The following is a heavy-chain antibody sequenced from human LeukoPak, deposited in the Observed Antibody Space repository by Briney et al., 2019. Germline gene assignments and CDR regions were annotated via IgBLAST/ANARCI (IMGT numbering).Heavy chain of an antibody. J-gene: IGHJ4*02. CDR2: IYPGDSDT. CDR3: ASNYYDNSALSH. V-gene: IGHV5-51*01. Sequence: GESLKISCKGSGYRFTNYWIGWARQMPGKGLEWMGIIYPGDSDTTYSPSSQGQVTISADKSISTAYLQWSSLKASDTAMYYCASNYYDNSALSHWGQGTLVTVSS. CDR1: GYRFTNYW. D-gene: IGHD3-22*01.